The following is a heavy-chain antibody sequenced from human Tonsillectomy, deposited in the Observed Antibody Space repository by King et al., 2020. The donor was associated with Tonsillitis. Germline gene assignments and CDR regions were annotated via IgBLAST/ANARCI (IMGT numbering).Heavy chain of an antibody. D-gene: IGHD2-21*01. CDR1: GFIFSNYG. Sequence: VQLVESGGGVVQPGRSLRLSCAASGFIFSNYGMHWVRQAPGKGLEWVALIAYDASYENYADSVKGRFAISRDNSKNTLYLEMNSLRVEDTAVYYCAKDAIGLSDGYFDLWGRGTLVTVSS. CDR2: IAYDASYE. J-gene: IGHJ2*01. CDR3: AKDAIGLSDGYFDL. V-gene: IGHV3-30*18.